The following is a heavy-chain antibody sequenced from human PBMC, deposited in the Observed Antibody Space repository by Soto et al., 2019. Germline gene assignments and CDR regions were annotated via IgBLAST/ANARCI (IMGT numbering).Heavy chain of an antibody. Sequence: EVQLLESGGGLVHPGESLRLSCAASGFTFSSYCMSWVRQAPGKGLGWVSTISDSGGSTFYADSVKGRFTISRDNSKNTLFLQMNSLRPEDTAVYYCAKDHILVVPSVYDKCFDPWGQGTLVTVSS. J-gene: IGHJ5*02. CDR2: ISDSGGST. V-gene: IGHV3-23*01. D-gene: IGHD2-2*01. CDR3: AKDHILVVPSVYDKCFDP. CDR1: GFTFSSYC.